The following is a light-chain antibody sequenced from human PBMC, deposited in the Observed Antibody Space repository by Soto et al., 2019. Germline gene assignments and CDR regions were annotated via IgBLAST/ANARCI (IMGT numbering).Light chain of an antibody. CDR3: MHLLQTPWT. CDR2: LAS. V-gene: IGKV2-28*01. Sequence: DIVLTQSPLSLPVTPGEPASISCRSSQSLLQRDGNNHLDWYLQKPGQSPQLLISLASNRASGEAERLSGGGSGTDFTLKISRVEAEDVGIYYCMHLLQTPWTLGQGTKVDIK. J-gene: IGKJ1*01. CDR1: QSLLQRDGNNH.